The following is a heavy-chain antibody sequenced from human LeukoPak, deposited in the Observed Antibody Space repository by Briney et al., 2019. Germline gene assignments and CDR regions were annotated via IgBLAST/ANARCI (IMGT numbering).Heavy chain of an antibody. D-gene: IGHD5-18*01. CDR2: ISGSGGST. CDR1: GFTFSSYA. Sequence: GGSLRLSCAASGFTFSSYAMHWVRQAPGKGLEWVSAISGSGGSTYYADSVKGRFTISRDNSKNTLYLQMNSLRAEDTAVYYCAKDPSGGYSYDYWGQGTLVTVSS. J-gene: IGHJ4*02. CDR3: AKDPSGGYSYDY. V-gene: IGHV3-23*01.